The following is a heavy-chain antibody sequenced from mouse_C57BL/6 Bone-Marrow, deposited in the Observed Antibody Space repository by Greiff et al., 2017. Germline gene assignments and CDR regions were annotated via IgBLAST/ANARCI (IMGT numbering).Heavy chain of an antibody. J-gene: IGHJ2*01. Sequence: VQLQQSGAELVKPGASVKMSCKASGYTFTTYPIEWMKQNHGKSLEWIGNFHPYNDDTKYNEKFKGKATLTVEKSSSTVSLELSRLTSDYSAVYFCARGGNYGGYYFDYWGQGTTLTVSS. V-gene: IGHV1-47*01. CDR2: FHPYNDDT. CDR1: GYTFTTYP. CDR3: ARGGNYGGYYFDY. D-gene: IGHD2-1*01.